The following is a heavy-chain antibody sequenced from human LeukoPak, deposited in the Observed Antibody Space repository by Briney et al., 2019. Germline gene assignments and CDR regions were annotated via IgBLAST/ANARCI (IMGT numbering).Heavy chain of an antibody. D-gene: IGHD4-23*01. CDR1: GGSFSGYY. V-gene: IGHV4-34*01. Sequence: PSETLSLTCAVYGGSFSGYYWSWIRQPPGKGLEWIGEINHSGSTNYNPSLKSRVTISVDTSKNQFSLKLSSVTAADTAVYYCARRPDYGGNSRFDYWGQGTLVTVSS. CDR2: INHSGST. CDR3: ARRPDYGGNSRFDY. J-gene: IGHJ4*02.